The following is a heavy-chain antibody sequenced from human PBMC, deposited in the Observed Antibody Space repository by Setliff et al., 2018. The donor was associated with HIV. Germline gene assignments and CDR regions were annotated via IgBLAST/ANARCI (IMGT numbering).Heavy chain of an antibody. Sequence: ASVKVSCKASGDIFIDYYIHWVRQAPGQGLEWMGMINPSGSNTAYAQKFRDRVTVTRDTSTSTVYMELSSLTSEDTAVYYCAREAEYRAILFGVLTTTTFDIWGRGTMVTVS. CDR2: INPSGSNT. V-gene: IGHV1-46*01. D-gene: IGHD3-3*01. J-gene: IGHJ3*02. CDR1: GDIFIDYY. CDR3: AREAEYRAILFGVLTTTTFDI.